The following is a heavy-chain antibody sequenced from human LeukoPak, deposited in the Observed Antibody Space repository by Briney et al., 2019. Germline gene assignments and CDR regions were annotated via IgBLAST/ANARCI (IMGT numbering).Heavy chain of an antibody. CDR1: SGSIGRSSYY. J-gene: IGHJ3*02. CDR2: IYYSGST. V-gene: IGHV4-39*07. Sequence: SETLSLTCTVSSGSIGRSSYYWGWIRQPPGKGLEWIGNIYYSGSTNYNPSLKSRVTISVETSKNQFSLKLSSVTAADTAVYYCASDAGATLDAFDIWGQGTMVTVSS. CDR3: ASDAGATLDAFDI. D-gene: IGHD1-26*01.